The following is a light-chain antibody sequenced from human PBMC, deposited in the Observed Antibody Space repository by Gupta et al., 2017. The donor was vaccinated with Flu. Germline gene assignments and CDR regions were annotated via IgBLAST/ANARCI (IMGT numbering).Light chain of an antibody. CDR1: KWADEC. V-gene: IGLV3-1*01. Sequence: PVQTATITCSGNKWADECACWDQQNPDQYHLLVMYKDSKRASGIAGRFSGSYSRNTATLTIGVTKAGDEDDYYCQAWDSSTEVFGGGTKLTVL. CDR2: KDS. J-gene: IGLJ2*01. CDR3: QAWDSSTEV.